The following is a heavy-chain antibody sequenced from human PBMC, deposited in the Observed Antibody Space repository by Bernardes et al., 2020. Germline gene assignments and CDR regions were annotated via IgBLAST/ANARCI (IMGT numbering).Heavy chain of an antibody. J-gene: IGHJ4*02. V-gene: IGHV3-21*01. Sequence: GGSLRLSCAASGFTFSSYSMNWVRQAPGKGLEWVSSISSSSSYIYYADSVKGRFTISRDNAKNSLYLQMNSLRAEDTAVYYCAREKYQNIDFDYWGQGTLVTVSS. CDR1: GFTFSSYS. CDR3: AREKYQNIDFDY. CDR2: ISSSSSYI. D-gene: IGHD3-16*02.